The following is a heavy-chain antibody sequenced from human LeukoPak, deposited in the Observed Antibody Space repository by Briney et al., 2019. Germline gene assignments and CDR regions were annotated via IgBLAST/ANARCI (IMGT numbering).Heavy chain of an antibody. Sequence: PGGSLRLSCAASGFTFSDYYMSWIRQAPGQGPEWVSYIDGTSSYTNYADAVKGRFTISRDNATNSLYLQMNNLRADDTAIYYCAKHYYDAAGYYAHFDCWGQGTLVTVPS. CDR2: IDGTSSYT. V-gene: IGHV3-11*06. D-gene: IGHD3-22*01. CDR3: AKHYYDAAGYYAHFDC. J-gene: IGHJ4*02. CDR1: GFTFSDYY.